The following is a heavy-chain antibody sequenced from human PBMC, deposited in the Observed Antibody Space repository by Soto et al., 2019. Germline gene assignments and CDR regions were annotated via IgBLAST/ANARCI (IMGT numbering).Heavy chain of an antibody. D-gene: IGHD3-10*01. V-gene: IGHV1-69*01. Sequence: VQVVQSGVEVRRPGSSVKVSCKASGDTFKNCVISWVRQAPGQGLEWMGGIIPLFGTTDFAQRFQGRLTIKTDESTTTAYMELSRLRSEDTATYYCAAELGFGKLSVVWGQGTTVIVSS. CDR1: GDTFKNCV. CDR2: IIPLFGTT. J-gene: IGHJ6*02. CDR3: AAELGFGKLSVV.